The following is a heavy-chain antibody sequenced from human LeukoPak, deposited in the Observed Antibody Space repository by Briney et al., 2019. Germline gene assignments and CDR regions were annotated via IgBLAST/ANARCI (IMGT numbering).Heavy chain of an antibody. CDR3: ASNSDQIYYYYYMDV. CDR1: GFTVSHYN. Sequence: PGGSLRLSCEASGFTVSHYNMNWVRQAPGKGLEWVSVIYSGGSTYYADSVKGRFTISRDNSKNTLYLQMNSLRAEDTAVYYCASNSDQIYYYYYMDVWGKGTTVTISS. V-gene: IGHV3-66*01. CDR2: IYSGGST. D-gene: IGHD2/OR15-2a*01. J-gene: IGHJ6*03.